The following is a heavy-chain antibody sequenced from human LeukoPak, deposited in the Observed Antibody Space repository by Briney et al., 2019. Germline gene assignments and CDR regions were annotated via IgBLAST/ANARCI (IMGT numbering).Heavy chain of an antibody. CDR2: IYSGGST. D-gene: IGHD4-17*01. V-gene: IGHV3-53*01. CDR3: ARYYGDYAFDI. Sequence: GGSLRLSCAASGFTFSSYSMNWVRQAPGKGLEWVSVIYSGGSTYYADSVKGRFTISRDNSKNTLYLQMNSLRAEDTAVYYCARYYGDYAFDIWGQGTMVTVSS. CDR1: GFTFSSYS. J-gene: IGHJ3*02.